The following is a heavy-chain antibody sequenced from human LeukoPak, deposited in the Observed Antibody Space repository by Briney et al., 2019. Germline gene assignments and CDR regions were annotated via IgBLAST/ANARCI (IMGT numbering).Heavy chain of an antibody. J-gene: IGHJ4*02. CDR2: ISGSGGST. CDR1: GFTFSSYS. D-gene: IGHD6-13*01. Sequence: PGGSLRLSCAASGFTFSSYSMNWVRQAPGKGLEWVSAISGSGGSTYYADSVKGRFTISRDNSKNTLYLQMNSLRAEDTAVYYCAKDPQTTYSSSWSLFDYWGQGTLVTVSS. V-gene: IGHV3-23*01. CDR3: AKDPQTTYSSSWSLFDY.